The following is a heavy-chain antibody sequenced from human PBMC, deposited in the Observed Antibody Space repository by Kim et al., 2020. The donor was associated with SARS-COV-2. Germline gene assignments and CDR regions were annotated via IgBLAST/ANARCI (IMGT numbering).Heavy chain of an antibody. Sequence: GGSLRLSCAASGFTFSDYYMSWIRQAPGKGLEWVSYISSSSSYTNYADSVKGRFTISRDNAKNSLYLQMNSLRAEDTAVYYCARVDSSSWTNKVWHFDLWGRGTLVTVSS. CDR3: ARVDSSSWTNKVWHFDL. CDR1: GFTFSDYY. D-gene: IGHD6-13*01. J-gene: IGHJ2*01. CDR2: ISSSSSYT. V-gene: IGHV3-11*05.